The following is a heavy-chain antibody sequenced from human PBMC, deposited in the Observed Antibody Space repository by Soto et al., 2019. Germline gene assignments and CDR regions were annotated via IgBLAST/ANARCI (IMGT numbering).Heavy chain of an antibody. D-gene: IGHD3-22*01. CDR2: ISPYNDDT. J-gene: IGHJ6*02. V-gene: IGHV1-18*01. CDR1: GYSFSSYG. CDR3: ARGGYYDSSGARNYHYYGMDV. Sequence: QAQLVQSGAEVKKPGASVKVSCKASGYSFSSYGITWVRQAPGQGLEWLGWISPYNDDTKYAQRLQVRVTMTTDTSTRTAYMDIRGVRSDDTAIYYCARGGYYDSSGARNYHYYGMDVWGQGTTVTVSS.